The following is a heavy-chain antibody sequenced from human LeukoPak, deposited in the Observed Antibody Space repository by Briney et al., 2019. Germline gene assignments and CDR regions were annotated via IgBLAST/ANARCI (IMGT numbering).Heavy chain of an antibody. D-gene: IGHD1-26*01. V-gene: IGHV3-11*04. CDR2: ISSSGSTI. Sequence: GGSLRLSCAASGFTFSDYYMSWIRQAPGKGLEWVSYISSSGSTIYYADSVKGRFTISRDNAKNSLYLQMNSLRAKDTAVYYCARDSGSYYRFHYHGMDVWGQGTTVTVSS. CDR1: GFTFSDYY. J-gene: IGHJ6*02. CDR3: ARDSGSYYRFHYHGMDV.